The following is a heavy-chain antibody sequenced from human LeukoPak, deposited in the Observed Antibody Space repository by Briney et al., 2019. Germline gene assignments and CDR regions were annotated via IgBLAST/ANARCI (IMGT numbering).Heavy chain of an antibody. D-gene: IGHD3-22*01. V-gene: IGHV4-59*08. CDR1: GGSISSYY. CDR2: IYYSGST. Sequence: SETLSLTCTASGGSISSYYWSWIRQPPGKGLEWIGYIYYSGSTNYNPSLKSRVTMSVDTSKSQFSLKLSSVTAADTAVYHCAVTYYYDSSGYYFDYWGQGTLVTVSS. J-gene: IGHJ4*02. CDR3: AVTYYYDSSGYYFDY.